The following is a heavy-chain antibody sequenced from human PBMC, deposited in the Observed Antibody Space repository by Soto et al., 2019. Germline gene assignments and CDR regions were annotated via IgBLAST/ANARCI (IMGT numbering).Heavy chain of an antibody. D-gene: IGHD3-22*01. CDR2: ISYSGST. V-gene: IGHV4-39*01. Sequence: SETLSLTCTVSGGSISSDSYYWGWIRQSPEKGLEWIASISYSGSTYYNPTLKSRLIISVDTSKSQFSLKLSSVTAADTAVYYCARLVYDSSGYRPGWGQGTLVTVS. J-gene: IGHJ4*02. CDR1: GGSISSDSYY. CDR3: ARLVYDSSGYRPG.